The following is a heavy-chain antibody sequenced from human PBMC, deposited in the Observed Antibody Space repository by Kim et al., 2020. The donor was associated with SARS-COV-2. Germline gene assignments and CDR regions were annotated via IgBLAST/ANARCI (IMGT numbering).Heavy chain of an antibody. Sequence: PALKMRVNITVDTSKNQFSLKVSSVTAADTAVYYCASRAVAGTARYYFDYWGQGTLVTVSS. CDR3: ASRAVAGTARYYFDY. V-gene: IGHV4-34*01. D-gene: IGHD6-19*01. J-gene: IGHJ4*02.